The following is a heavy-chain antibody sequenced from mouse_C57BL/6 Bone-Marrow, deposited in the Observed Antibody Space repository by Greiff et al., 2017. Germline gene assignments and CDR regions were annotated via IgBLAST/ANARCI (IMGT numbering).Heavy chain of an antibody. CDR2: ISNGGGST. D-gene: IGHD2-4*01. J-gene: IGHJ1*03. CDR3: ARPWPHYDYDLWDWYFDV. Sequence: EVQLVESGGGLVKPGGSLKLSCAASGFTFSDYYMYWVRQTPEKRLEWVAYISNGGGSTYYPDTVKGRFTISRDNAKNTLYLQMSRLKSEDTAMYYCARPWPHYDYDLWDWYFDVWGTGTTVTVSS. V-gene: IGHV5-12*01. CDR1: GFTFSDYY.